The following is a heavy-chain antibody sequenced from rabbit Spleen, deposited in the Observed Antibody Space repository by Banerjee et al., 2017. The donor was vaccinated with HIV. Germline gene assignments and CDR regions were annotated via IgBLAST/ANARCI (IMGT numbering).Heavy chain of an antibody. CDR2: IDPVFGIT. CDR1: GFTISSSYL. J-gene: IGHJ5*01. CDR3: ARDGAGGSYFAL. V-gene: IGHV1S40*01. D-gene: IGHD8-1*01. Sequence: QSLEESGGDLVKPGASLTLTCTASGFTISSSYLICWVRQAPGKGLEWIGYIDPVFGITYYASWVNGRFTISSHNAQNTVSLQMTSLTAADTASYFCARDGAGGSYFALWGQGTLVTVS.